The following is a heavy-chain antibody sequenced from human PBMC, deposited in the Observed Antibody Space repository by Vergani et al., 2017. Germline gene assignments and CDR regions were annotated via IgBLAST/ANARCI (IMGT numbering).Heavy chain of an antibody. CDR1: GGTFSSYA. J-gene: IGHJ6*03. Sequence: QVQLVQSGAEVKKPGSSVKVSCKASGGTFSSYAISWVRQAPGQGLEWMGGIIPIFGTANYAQKFQGRVTITADESTSTAYMELSSLRSEDTAVYYYARTTVTTSHYYYNCMDVGGKGTTVTVSS. V-gene: IGHV1-69*01. CDR3: ARTTVTTSHYYYNCMDV. CDR2: IIPIFGTA. D-gene: IGHD4-11*01.